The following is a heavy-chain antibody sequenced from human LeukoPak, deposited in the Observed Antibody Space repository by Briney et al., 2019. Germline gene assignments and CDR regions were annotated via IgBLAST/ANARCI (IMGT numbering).Heavy chain of an antibody. J-gene: IGHJ4*02. V-gene: IGHV4-59*08. Sequence: PSETPSPPLPVSGDSLCSHHWSWSREPPREGLEWIGYIYGSGSTHYDPSLRSRVTISEDTSKNQFSLKLTSVTAADTAVYYCARNVGWYSHDSWGQGTLVTVSS. CDR3: ARNVGWYSHDS. CDR1: GDSLCSHH. D-gene: IGHD6-19*01. CDR2: IYGSGST.